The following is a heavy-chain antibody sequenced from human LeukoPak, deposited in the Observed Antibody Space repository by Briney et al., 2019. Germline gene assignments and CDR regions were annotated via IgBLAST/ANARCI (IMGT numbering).Heavy chain of an antibody. J-gene: IGHJ4*02. CDR1: GGSIRNYF. Sequence: PSETLSLTCSVSGGSIRNYFGSWIRQPAGKGLEWIGRIYTSGSIDYKPSLRSRVTMSVDTSRNQFSLKLTSVTAADTAVYYCARSVGTGYIAPRAPFDYWGQGTLVTVSS. D-gene: IGHD3/OR15-3a*01. V-gene: IGHV4-4*07. CDR3: ARSVGTGYIAPRAPFDY. CDR2: IYTSGSI.